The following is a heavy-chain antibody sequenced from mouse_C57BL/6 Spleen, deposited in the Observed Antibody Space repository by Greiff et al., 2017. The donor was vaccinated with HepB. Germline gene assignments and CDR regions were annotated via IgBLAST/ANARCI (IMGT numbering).Heavy chain of an antibody. CDR1: GYTFTEYT. J-gene: IGHJ3*01. CDR2: FYPGSGSI. Sequence: VKLQESGAELVKPGASVKLSCKASGYTFTEYTIHWVKQRSGQGLEWIGWFYPGSGSIKYNEKFKDKATLTADKSSSTVYMELSRLTSEDSAVYFCARHEDGPIYYDYPFAYWGQGTLVTVSA. CDR3: ARHEDGPIYYDYPFAY. V-gene: IGHV1-62-2*01. D-gene: IGHD2-4*01.